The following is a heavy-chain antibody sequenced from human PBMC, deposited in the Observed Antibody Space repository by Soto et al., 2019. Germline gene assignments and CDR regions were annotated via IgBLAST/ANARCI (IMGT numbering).Heavy chain of an antibody. CDR1: GFTFSSYA. CDR2: ISGSGGST. J-gene: IGHJ4*02. Sequence: GGSLRLSCAVSGFTFSSYAMSWVRQAPGKGLEWVSAISGSGGSTYYADSVKGRFTISRDNSKNTLYLQMNSLRAEDTAVYYCAKPLRYSSSWYYFDYWGQGTLVTVSS. V-gene: IGHV3-23*01. CDR3: AKPLRYSSSWYYFDY. D-gene: IGHD6-13*01.